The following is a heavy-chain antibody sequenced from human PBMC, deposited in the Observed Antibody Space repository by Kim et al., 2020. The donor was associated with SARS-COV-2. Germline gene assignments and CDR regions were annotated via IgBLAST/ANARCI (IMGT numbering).Heavy chain of an antibody. Sequence: SQTLSLTCAISGDSVSSNSAAWNSIRQSPSRGLEWLGRTYYRSKWYNDYAVSVKSRITINPDTSKNQFSLQLNSVTPEDTAVYYCARDRGAAAGEIDYWGQGTLVTVSS. CDR1: GDSVSSNSAA. CDR2: TYYRSKWYN. D-gene: IGHD6-13*01. J-gene: IGHJ4*02. CDR3: ARDRGAAAGEIDY. V-gene: IGHV6-1*01.